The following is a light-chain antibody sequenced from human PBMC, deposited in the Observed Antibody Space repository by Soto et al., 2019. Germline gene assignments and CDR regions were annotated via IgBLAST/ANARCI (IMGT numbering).Light chain of an antibody. CDR1: QSISNS. CDR3: QQSFSPPYT. Sequence: DIQMTQSPSSLSASVRDTVTITCRASQSISNSLRWYQQKPGQAPKLLIFVASTLHRGVPSRFSGSGSETDFTLTISSLQPEDVATYYVQQSFSPPYTFGQGTKLEIK. CDR2: VAS. V-gene: IGKV1-39*01. J-gene: IGKJ2*01.